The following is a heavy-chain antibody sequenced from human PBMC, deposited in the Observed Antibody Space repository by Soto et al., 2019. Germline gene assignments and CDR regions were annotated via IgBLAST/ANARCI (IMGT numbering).Heavy chain of an antibody. CDR3: ARGDYYGSGTTLPY. CDR1: GFTFSSYW. V-gene: IGHV3-74*01. D-gene: IGHD3-10*01. Sequence: EVQLVESGGGLVQPGGSLRLSCAASGFTFSSYWMHWVRQAPGKGLVWVSRISTDGSSTSYADSVKGRVTISRDNAKNTLYLQVDSLRVEDTAVYYWARGDYYGSGTTLPYWGQGTLVTVSS. CDR2: ISTDGSST. J-gene: IGHJ4*02.